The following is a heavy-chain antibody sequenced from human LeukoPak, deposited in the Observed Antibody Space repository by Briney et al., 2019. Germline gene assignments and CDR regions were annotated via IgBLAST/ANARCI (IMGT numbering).Heavy chain of an antibody. V-gene: IGHV1-8*02. CDR3: ATGLPPWYSSRAGFDP. D-gene: IGHD6-13*01. CDR2: MNPNSGNT. J-gene: IGHJ5*02. Sequence: ASVKVSCKASGYTFTSDNINWVRQATGQGLEWMGWMNPNSGNTGYAQKFQGRVTMTRNTSISTAYMELSSLRSEDTAVYYCATGLPPWYSSRAGFDPWGQGTLVTVSS. CDR1: GYTFTSDN.